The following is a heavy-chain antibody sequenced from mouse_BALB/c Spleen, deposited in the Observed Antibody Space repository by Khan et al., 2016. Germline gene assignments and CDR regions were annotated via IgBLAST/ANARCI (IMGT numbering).Heavy chain of an antibody. CDR1: GFSLIAYG. Sequence: VKLEESGPGLVAPSQSLSITCTVSGFSLIAYGVNWVRQPPGKGLEWLGMIWGDGTTDFNSALKSRLNITKAYSKSQVFLKMNSLQTDDTARYXCARDVWGYYAMDYWGQGTSVTVSS. V-gene: IGHV2-6-7*01. J-gene: IGHJ4*01. CDR3: ARDVWGYYAMDY. CDR2: IWGDGTT.